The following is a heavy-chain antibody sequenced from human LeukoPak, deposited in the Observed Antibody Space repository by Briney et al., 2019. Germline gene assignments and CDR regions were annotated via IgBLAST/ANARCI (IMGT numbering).Heavy chain of an antibody. Sequence: GGSLRLSCAASGFTFSSYAMSWVRPAPGKGLEWVLAISGSGGSTYYADSVKGRFTISRDNSKNTLYLQMNSLRAEDTAVYYCAKLGTLFGVVISGGRAFDIWGQGTMVTVSS. J-gene: IGHJ3*02. CDR2: ISGSGGST. D-gene: IGHD3-3*01. CDR3: AKLGTLFGVVISGGRAFDI. V-gene: IGHV3-23*01. CDR1: GFTFSSYA.